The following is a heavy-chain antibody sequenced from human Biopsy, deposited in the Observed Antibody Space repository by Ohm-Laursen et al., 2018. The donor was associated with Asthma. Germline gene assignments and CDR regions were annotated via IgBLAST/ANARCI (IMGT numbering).Heavy chain of an antibody. CDR2: INAGNGNT. CDR3: AREVSTVDYGYYYFAMDV. D-gene: IGHD4-17*01. CDR1: GYTFINYA. V-gene: IGHV1-3*01. Sequence: SVKVSCKASGYTFINYAIHWVRQAPGQRLEWMGWINAGNGNTKYSQKFQGRVTFTADESTSSAYMELSSLRSEDSAVYYCAREVSTVDYGYYYFAMDVWGQGTTVTVSS. J-gene: IGHJ6*02.